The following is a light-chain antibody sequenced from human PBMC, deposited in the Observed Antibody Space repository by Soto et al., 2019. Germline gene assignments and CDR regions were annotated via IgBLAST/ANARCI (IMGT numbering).Light chain of an antibody. CDR1: QSVSSSY. V-gene: IGKV3-20*01. CDR3: QQYGRSSYT. Sequence: EIVLTQSPGTLSLSPGERATLSCRASQSVSSSYLAWYQQKPGQAPRLLSYGASSRATGIPDRFSGSGSGTDFTLTISRLEPEDFEVYYCQQYGRSSYTFGQGTKLDIK. J-gene: IGKJ2*01. CDR2: GAS.